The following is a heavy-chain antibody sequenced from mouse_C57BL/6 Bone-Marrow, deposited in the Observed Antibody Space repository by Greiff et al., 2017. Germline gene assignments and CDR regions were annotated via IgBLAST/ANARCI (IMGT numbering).Heavy chain of an antibody. CDR1: GYTFTDYN. CDR2: INPNNGGT. V-gene: IGHV1-22*01. Sequence: VQLQQPGAELVMPGASVKLSCKASGYTFTDYNMHWVKQSHGKSLEWIGYINPNNGGTSYNQKFKGKATLTVNKSSSTAYMELRSLTSEDSAVYYCASNWNFDYWGQGTTLTVSS. CDR3: ASNWNFDY. J-gene: IGHJ2*01. D-gene: IGHD4-1*01.